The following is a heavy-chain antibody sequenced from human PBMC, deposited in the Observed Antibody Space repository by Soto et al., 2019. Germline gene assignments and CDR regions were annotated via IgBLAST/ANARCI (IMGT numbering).Heavy chain of an antibody. J-gene: IGHJ6*02. CDR1: GGSISSGDYY. D-gene: IGHD3-3*01. V-gene: IGHV4-30-4*01. Sequence: LSLTCTVSGGSISSGDYYWSWIRQPPGKGLEWIGYTYYSGSTYYNPSLKSRVTISVDTSKNQFSLKLSSVTAADTAVYYCARDNILGILYGGMDVWSQGTTVTVSS. CDR3: ARDNILGILYGGMDV. CDR2: TYYSGST.